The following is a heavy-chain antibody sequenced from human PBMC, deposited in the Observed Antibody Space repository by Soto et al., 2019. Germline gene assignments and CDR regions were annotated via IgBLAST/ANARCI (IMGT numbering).Heavy chain of an antibody. CDR3: ARGRSSSWYLDY. J-gene: IGHJ4*02. V-gene: IGHV1-3*01. Sequence: GASVKVSCKASGYTFTSYAMHWVRQAPGQRLEWMGWINAGNGNTKYSQKFQGRVTITRDTSASTAYMELSSLRSEDTAVYYCARGRSSSWYLDYWGQGTLVTVS. CDR2: INAGNGNT. D-gene: IGHD6-13*01. CDR1: GYTFTSYA.